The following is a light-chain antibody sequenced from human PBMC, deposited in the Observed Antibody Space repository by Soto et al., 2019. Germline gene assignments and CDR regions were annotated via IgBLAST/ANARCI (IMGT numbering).Light chain of an antibody. CDR1: PSVSSY. J-gene: IGKJ4*01. Sequence: EIVLTQSPATLSLSPGERATLSFRASPSVSSYLAWYQQKPGQAPRLLIYDASNRATGIPARFSGSGSGTDFTLTISSLEPEDFAVYYCQQLSNWHPLTFGGGTKVEIK. CDR2: DAS. V-gene: IGKV3-11*01. CDR3: QQLSNWHPLT.